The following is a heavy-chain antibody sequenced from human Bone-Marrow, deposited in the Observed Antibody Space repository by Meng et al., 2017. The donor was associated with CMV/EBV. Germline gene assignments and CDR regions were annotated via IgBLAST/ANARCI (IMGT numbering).Heavy chain of an antibody. V-gene: IGHV3-7*01. D-gene: IGHD1-26*01. Sequence: GESLKISCAASGFTFSSYSMNWVRQAPGKGLEWVANIKQDGSEKYYVDSVKGRFTISRDNAKNSLYLQMNSLRAEDTAVYYCARVPRSRFGSLHFDYWGQGTRVTVSS. CDR1: GFTFSSYS. J-gene: IGHJ4*02. CDR2: IKQDGSEK. CDR3: ARVPRSRFGSLHFDY.